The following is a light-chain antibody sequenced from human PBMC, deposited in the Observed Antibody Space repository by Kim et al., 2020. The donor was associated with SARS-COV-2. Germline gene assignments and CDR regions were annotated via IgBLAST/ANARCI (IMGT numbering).Light chain of an antibody. Sequence: LSPGERATLSCRASQSVSTSVAWFQHKPGQAPRLLIHDASYRATGIPARFSGSGSGTDFTLNITGLQAEDFAVYYCQQREDWPLTFGGGTKVDIK. V-gene: IGKV3-11*01. CDR1: QSVSTS. CDR2: DAS. CDR3: QQREDWPLT. J-gene: IGKJ4*01.